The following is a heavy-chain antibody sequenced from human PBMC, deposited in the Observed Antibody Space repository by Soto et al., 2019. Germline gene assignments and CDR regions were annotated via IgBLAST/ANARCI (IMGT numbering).Heavy chain of an antibody. V-gene: IGHV4-34*01. CDR2: INHSGST. Sequence: PSETLSLTCAVYGGSFSGYYWSWIRQPPGKGLEWIGEINHSGSTNYNPSLKSRVTISVDTSKNQFSLKLSSVTAADTAVYYCARVLRGSYFDYWGQGTLVTVSS. CDR1: GGSFSGYY. CDR3: ARVLRGSYFDY. J-gene: IGHJ4*02. D-gene: IGHD3-3*01.